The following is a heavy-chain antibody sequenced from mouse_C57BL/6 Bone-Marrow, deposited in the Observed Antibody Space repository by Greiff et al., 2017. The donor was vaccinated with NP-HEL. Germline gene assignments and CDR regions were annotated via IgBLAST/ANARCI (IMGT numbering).Heavy chain of an antibody. Sequence: QVQLLQSGAELARPGASVKLSCKASGYTFTSYGISWVKQRTGQGLEWIGEIYPRSGNTYYNEKFKGKATLTADKSSSTAYMELRIMTCKDSAVDVSARRRGLLLLRDYFGYWGQGTTLTVSS. CDR3: ARRRGLLLLRDYFGY. CDR2: IYPRSGNT. V-gene: IGHV1-81*01. CDR1: GYTFTSYG. J-gene: IGHJ2*01. D-gene: IGHD1-1*01.